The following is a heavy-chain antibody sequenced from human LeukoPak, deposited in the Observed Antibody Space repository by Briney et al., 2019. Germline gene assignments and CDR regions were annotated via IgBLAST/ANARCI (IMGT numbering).Heavy chain of an antibody. D-gene: IGHD6-13*01. CDR2: IYHSGST. CDR3: ARSPQHSSTWIFDY. V-gene: IGHV4-59*01. J-gene: IGHJ4*02. CDR1: GGSISDYY. Sequence: PSETLSLTCTVLGGSISDYYWTWIRQPPGKGLEWIGYIYHSGSTNYNPSLKSRVTISVDTSKNQFSLKLSPVTAADTAVYYCARSPQHSSTWIFDYWGQGTLVTVSS.